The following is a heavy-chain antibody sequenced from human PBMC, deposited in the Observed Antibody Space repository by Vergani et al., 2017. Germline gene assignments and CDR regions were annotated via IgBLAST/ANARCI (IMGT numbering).Heavy chain of an antibody. V-gene: IGHV1-69*17. CDR2: FIPIFGIA. D-gene: IGHD6-13*01. CDR3: ARGGLIAAAGSDAFDI. Sequence: QVQLVQSGAEVKKPGSSVKVSCKASGGTFSSYAISWVRQAPGQGLEWMGGFIPIFGIANYAQKFQGRVTITADKSTSTAYMELSSLRSEDTAVYYCARGGLIAAAGSDAFDIWGQGTMVTVSS. J-gene: IGHJ3*02. CDR1: GGTFSSYA.